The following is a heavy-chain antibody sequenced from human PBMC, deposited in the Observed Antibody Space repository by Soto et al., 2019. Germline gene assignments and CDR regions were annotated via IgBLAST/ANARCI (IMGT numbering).Heavy chain of an antibody. J-gene: IGHJ6*02. CDR1: ASTFTGYT. V-gene: IGHV1-18*04. CDR3: ARDHPILPAHDFFYGSDV. CDR2: ISSRNGNT. D-gene: IGHD2-21*02. Sequence: QGHLVQSETEVKEPGASVKVSCKTSASTFTGYTINWVRQAPGQGLEWMGWISSRNGNTDYARQVQGRITMTKNTSATTAYMELKNLGSDDTAVYFCARDHPILPAHDFFYGSDVWGRGATVTVSS.